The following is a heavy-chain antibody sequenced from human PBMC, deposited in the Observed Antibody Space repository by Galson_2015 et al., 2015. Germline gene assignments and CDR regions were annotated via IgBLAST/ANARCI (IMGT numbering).Heavy chain of an antibody. V-gene: IGHV1-8*01. CDR2: MNPNSGNT. CDR3: ARGDAYLGATRY. D-gene: IGHD1-26*01. J-gene: IGHJ4*02. CDR1: GYTFTSYD. Sequence: SVKVSCKASGYTFTSYDINWVRQATGQGLEWMGWMNPNSGNTGYAQKFQGRVTMTRNTSISTAYMELSSLRSEDTAVYYCARGDAYLGATRYWGQGTLVTVSS.